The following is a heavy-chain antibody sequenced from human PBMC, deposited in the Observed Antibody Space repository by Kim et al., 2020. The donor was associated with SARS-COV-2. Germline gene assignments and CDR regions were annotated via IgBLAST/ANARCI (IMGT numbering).Heavy chain of an antibody. V-gene: IGHV3-53*04. CDR3: ASPAHNYYDSSGPLDGSLQH. J-gene: IGHJ1*01. CDR2: IYSGGST. Sequence: GGSLRLSCAASGFTVSSNYMSWVRQAPGKGLEWVAVIYSGGSTYYADSVKGRFTISRHKSKNTLYLQMNSLRAEDTAVYYCASPAHNYYDSSGPLDGSLQHWGTGPLVTVS. D-gene: IGHD3-22*01. CDR1: GFTVSSNY.